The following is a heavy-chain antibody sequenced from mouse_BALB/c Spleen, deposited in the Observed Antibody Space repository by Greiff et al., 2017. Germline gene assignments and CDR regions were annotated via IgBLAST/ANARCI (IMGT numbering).Heavy chain of an antibody. CDR1: GFNIKDTY. V-gene: IGHV14-3*02. CDR3: AFYYGNSVWFAY. CDR2: IDPANGNT. Sequence: VQLQQSGAELVKPGASVKLSCTASGFNIKDTYMHWVKQRPEQGLEWIGRIDPANGNTYYDPKFQGKATITADTSSNTTYLQLSSLTAEDTAVYYCAFYYGNSVWFAYWGQGTLVTVSA. J-gene: IGHJ3*01. D-gene: IGHD2-1*01.